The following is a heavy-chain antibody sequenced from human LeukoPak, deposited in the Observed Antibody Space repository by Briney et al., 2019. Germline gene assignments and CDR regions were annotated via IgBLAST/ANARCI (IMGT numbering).Heavy chain of an antibody. CDR3: AKDLSWWAAADY. CDR2: VGSDDNT. J-gene: IGHJ4*02. D-gene: IGHD2-15*01. CDR1: GFTLTSNA. V-gene: IGHV3-23*01. Sequence: GGSLRLSCAASGFTLTSNAMSWVRQTPGKGLEWVSGVGSDDNTHYTDSVRGRFTISRDNANNTLFLQMNSLRVEDTAVYYCAKDLSWWAAADYWGQGALVTVSS.